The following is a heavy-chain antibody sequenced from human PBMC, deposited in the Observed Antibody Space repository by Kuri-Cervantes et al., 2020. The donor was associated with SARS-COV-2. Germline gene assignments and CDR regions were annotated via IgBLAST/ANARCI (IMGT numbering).Heavy chain of an antibody. CDR2: IYPSGST. CDR3: ARGTHYFDSTTYWSTGWV. J-gene: IGHJ4*02. D-gene: IGHD3-22*01. V-gene: IGHV4-61*02. CDR1: GGSISSDRYY. Sequence: LRLSCTVSGGSISSDRYYWSWIRQPAGKGLEWIGRIYPSGSTNYQPSLKSRVTLSVDTSKNQFSLKLSSVTAADTAVYYCARGTHYFDSTTYWSTGWVWGQGTLVTVSS.